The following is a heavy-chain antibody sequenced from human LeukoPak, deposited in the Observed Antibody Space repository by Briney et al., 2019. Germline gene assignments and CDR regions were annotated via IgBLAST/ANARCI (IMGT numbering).Heavy chain of an antibody. CDR3: ARGVRRTDCSSTSCYYYYYMDV. CDR2: MNPNSGNT. D-gene: IGHD2-2*01. Sequence: ASVKVSCKASGNTFTSYDINWVRQATGQGLEWMAWMNPNSGNTGYAQKFQGRVTMTRNTSISTAYMELSSLRSEGTAVYYCARGVRRTDCSSTSCYYYYYMDVWGKGTTVTVSS. V-gene: IGHV1-8*01. CDR1: GNTFTSYD. J-gene: IGHJ6*03.